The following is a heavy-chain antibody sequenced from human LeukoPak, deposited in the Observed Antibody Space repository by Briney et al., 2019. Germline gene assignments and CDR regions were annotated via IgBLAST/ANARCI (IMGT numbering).Heavy chain of an antibody. D-gene: IGHD6-19*01. CDR3: AKDISSGWTDFDAFDI. CDR1: GFTFSSYS. J-gene: IGHJ3*02. CDR2: ISWNSGSI. Sequence: GGSLRLSCAASGFTFSSYSMNWVRQAPGKGLEWVSGISWNSGSIGYADSVKGRFTISRDNVKNSLYLQMNSLRAEDTALYYCAKDISSGWTDFDAFDIWGQGTMVTVSS. V-gene: IGHV3-9*01.